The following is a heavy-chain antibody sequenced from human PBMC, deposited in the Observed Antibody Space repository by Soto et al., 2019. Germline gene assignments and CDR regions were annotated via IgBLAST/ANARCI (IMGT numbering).Heavy chain of an antibody. CDR3: ARVPPSSGWYFDY. V-gene: IGHV3-30-3*01. Sequence: QVQLVESGGGVVQPGRSLRLSCAASGFTFSSYAMHWVRQAPGKGLEWVAVISYDGSNKYYADSVKGRFTISRDNSKNTRYLQMNSLRAEDTAVYYCARVPPSSGWYFDYWGQGTLVTVSS. J-gene: IGHJ4*02. CDR1: GFTFSSYA. D-gene: IGHD6-19*01. CDR2: ISYDGSNK.